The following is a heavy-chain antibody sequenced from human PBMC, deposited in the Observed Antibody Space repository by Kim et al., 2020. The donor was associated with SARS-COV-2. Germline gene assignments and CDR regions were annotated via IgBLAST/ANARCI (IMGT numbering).Heavy chain of an antibody. Sequence: SETLSLTCTVSGGSISSSSYYWGWIRQPPGKGLEWIGSIYYSGSTYYNPSLKSRVTISVDTSKNQFSLKLSSVTAADTAVYYCARDLGQQLGGYFDYWGQGNLVTVSS. J-gene: IGHJ4*02. CDR1: GGSISSSSYY. V-gene: IGHV4-39*07. CDR3: ARDLGQQLGGYFDY. D-gene: IGHD6-13*01. CDR2: IYYSGST.